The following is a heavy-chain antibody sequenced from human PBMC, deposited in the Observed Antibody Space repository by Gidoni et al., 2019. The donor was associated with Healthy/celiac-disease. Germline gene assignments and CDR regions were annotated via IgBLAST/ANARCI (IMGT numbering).Heavy chain of an antibody. CDR2: IYYSGST. J-gene: IGHJ6*02. D-gene: IGHD6-13*01. Sequence: QVQLQESGPGLVKPSQTLSLTCTVSGGSISSGGYYWSWIRQHPGKGLEWIGYIYYSGSTYYNPALKSRVTISVDTSKNQFSLKLSSVTAADTAVYYCARGGTAQNGDRLYYYYYGMDVWGQGTTVTVSS. CDR3: ARGGTAQNGDRLYYYYYGMDV. CDR1: GGSISSGGYY. V-gene: IGHV4-31*03.